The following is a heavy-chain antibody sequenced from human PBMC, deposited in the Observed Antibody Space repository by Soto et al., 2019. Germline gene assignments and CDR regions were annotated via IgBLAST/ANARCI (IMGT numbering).Heavy chain of an antibody. D-gene: IGHD3-10*01. CDR3: AKVYGSGIEAFDI. CDR2: INPSGGST. V-gene: IGHV1-46*01. CDR1: GYTFTSYY. Sequence: VASVKVSCKASGYTFTSYYMHWVRQAPGQGLEWMGIINPSGGSTSYAQKFQGWVTMTRDTSISTAYMELSRLRSDDTAVYYCAKVYGSGIEAFDIWGQGTMVTVSS. J-gene: IGHJ3*02.